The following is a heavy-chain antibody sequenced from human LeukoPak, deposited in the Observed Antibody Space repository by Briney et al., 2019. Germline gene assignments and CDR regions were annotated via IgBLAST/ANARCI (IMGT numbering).Heavy chain of an antibody. CDR2: IYTSGST. Sequence: SETLSLTCTVSGGFISSYYWSWIRQPAGKGLEWIGRIYTSGSTNYNPSLKSRVTMSVDTSKNQFSLKLSSVTAADTAVYYCARDAAGGDSSSPFFDYWGQGTLVTVSS. CDR1: GGFISSYY. D-gene: IGHD6-6*01. CDR3: ARDAAGGDSSSPFFDY. V-gene: IGHV4-4*07. J-gene: IGHJ4*02.